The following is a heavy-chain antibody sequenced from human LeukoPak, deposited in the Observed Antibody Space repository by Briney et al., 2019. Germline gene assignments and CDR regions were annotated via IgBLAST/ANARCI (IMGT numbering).Heavy chain of an antibody. CDR1: GGSISSYY. Sequence: SETLSLTCTVSGGSISSYYWSWIRQPPGKGLEWIGYIYYSGSTNYNPSLKSRVTISVDTSKNQFSLKLSSVTAADTAVYYCARMDTSGYSEYFQHWGQGTLVTVSS. CDR3: ARMDTSGYSEYFQH. V-gene: IGHV4-59*08. D-gene: IGHD3-22*01. CDR2: IYYSGST. J-gene: IGHJ1*01.